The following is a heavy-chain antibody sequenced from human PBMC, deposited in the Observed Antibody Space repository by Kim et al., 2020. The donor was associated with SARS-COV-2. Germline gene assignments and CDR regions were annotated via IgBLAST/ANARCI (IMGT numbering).Heavy chain of an antibody. CDR2: ISDDGRNK. CDR1: GFSFRSYG. V-gene: IGHV3-30*18. J-gene: IGHJ6*02. CDR3: AKDDAYRGYNNGMDA. D-gene: IGHD3-16*01. Sequence: GGSLRLSCAASGFSFRSYGMHWVRQAPGKGLEWVACISDDGRNKYYADSVKGRFTISRDNSKNTLNLQMNSLRAEDRAVYYCAKDDAYRGYNNGMDAWG.